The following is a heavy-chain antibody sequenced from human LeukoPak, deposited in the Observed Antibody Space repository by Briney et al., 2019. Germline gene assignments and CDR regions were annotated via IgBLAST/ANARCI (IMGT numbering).Heavy chain of an antibody. V-gene: IGHV4-31*03. D-gene: IGHD3-22*01. CDR1: GASFSSGDQY. J-gene: IGHJ4*02. CDR3: SRGLDSRKLGY. Sequence: SQTPSLTCTVSGASFSSGDQYWNWIRQSPGKGLEWIVSIHPSGSLYNNPSLESRVTISIDTSKNQFSLNLNSVTAADTAVYFCSRGLDSRKLGYWGQGTLVTVSS. CDR2: IHPSGSL.